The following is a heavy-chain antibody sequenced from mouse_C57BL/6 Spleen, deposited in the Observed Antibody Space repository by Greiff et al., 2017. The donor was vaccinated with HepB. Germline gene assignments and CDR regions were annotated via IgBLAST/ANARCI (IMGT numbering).Heavy chain of an antibody. V-gene: IGHV1-64*01. CDR3: ARKGSYSPSMDY. CDR1: GYTFTSYW. CDR2: IHPNSGST. Sequence: QVQLQQPGAELVKPGASVKLSCKASGYTFTSYWMHWVMQRPGQGLEWIGMIHPNSGSTNYNEKFKSKATLTVDKSSSTAYMQLSSLTSEDSAVYYCARKGSYSPSMDYWGQGTSVTVSS. J-gene: IGHJ4*01. D-gene: IGHD1-1*01.